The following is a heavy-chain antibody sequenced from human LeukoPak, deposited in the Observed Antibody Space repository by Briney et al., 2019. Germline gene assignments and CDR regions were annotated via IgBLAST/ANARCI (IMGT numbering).Heavy chain of an antibody. Sequence: SQTLSLTCTVSGGSISGGAYYWSWIRQHPGKGLEWIGYIYYSGNTYYNPSLKSRVTISVDTSKNQFSLKLSSVTAADTAVYYCASSLGYCSGGSCYSDYFDYWGQGTLVTVSS. CDR3: ASSLGYCSGGSCYSDYFDY. J-gene: IGHJ4*02. CDR2: IYYSGNT. CDR1: GGSISGGAYY. D-gene: IGHD2-15*01. V-gene: IGHV4-31*03.